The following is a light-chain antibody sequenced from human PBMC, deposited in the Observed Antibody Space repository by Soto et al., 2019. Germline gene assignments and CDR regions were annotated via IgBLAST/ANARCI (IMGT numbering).Light chain of an antibody. J-gene: IGKJ1*01. V-gene: IGKV1-5*01. CDR1: QGVVRW. CDR3: QHYYGFPRT. Sequence: DIQMTQAPSTVSASVGDRVSITCRASQGVVRWLAWYQQKPGKAPKLLIYDASSLESGVPSRFSGSGAGTEFTLTISSLQPDDFATYYCQHYYGFPRTFGQGTKVDIK. CDR2: DAS.